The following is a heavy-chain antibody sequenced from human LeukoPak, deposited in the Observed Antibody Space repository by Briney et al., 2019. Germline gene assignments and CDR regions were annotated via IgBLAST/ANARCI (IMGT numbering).Heavy chain of an antibody. D-gene: IGHD3-10*01. CDR1: GFTLSSYA. Sequence: GGSLRLSCATSGFTLSSYAMSWVRQAPGKGLEWVSAISGSGGSTYYADSVKGRFTISRDNSKNTLYLQMNSLRAEDTAVYYCAKGRGSMVRGAIDYWGQGTLVTVSS. J-gene: IGHJ4*02. V-gene: IGHV3-23*01. CDR2: ISGSGGST. CDR3: AKGRGSMVRGAIDY.